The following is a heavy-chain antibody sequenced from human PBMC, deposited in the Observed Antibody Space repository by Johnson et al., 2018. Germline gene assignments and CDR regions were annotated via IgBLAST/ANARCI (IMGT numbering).Heavy chain of an antibody. CDR1: GFTFSFYA. V-gene: IGHV3-30*04. Sequence: QVQLVQSGGGVVQPGRSLRLSCAASGFTFSFYALHWVRQTPGKGLDRVAVISYDGSNEYYADSVKGRFTISRDNSKNTLFLQMNSLRGEDTAVYYCAKGIGERRRSQYYYYYMDVWGKGTTVTVSS. CDR2: ISYDGSNE. D-gene: IGHD1-1*01. J-gene: IGHJ6*03. CDR3: AKGIGERRRSQYYYYYMDV.